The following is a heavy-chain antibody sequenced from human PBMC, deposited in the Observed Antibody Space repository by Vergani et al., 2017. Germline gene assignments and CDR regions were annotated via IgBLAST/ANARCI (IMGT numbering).Heavy chain of an antibody. Sequence: EVQLVESGGGLIQPGGSLRLSCAASGFTFSSYRMNWVRQAPGKRLECVSYISSSSSTIYYADSVKGRFTISRDNAKNSLYLQMNSLRAEDTAVYYCAEWAGGAPKDGYYYMGVWGKGTTVTVSS. CDR3: AEWAGGAPKDGYYYMGV. J-gene: IGHJ6*03. CDR2: ISSSSSTI. V-gene: IGHV3-48*04. CDR1: GFTFSSYR. D-gene: IGHD1-26*01.